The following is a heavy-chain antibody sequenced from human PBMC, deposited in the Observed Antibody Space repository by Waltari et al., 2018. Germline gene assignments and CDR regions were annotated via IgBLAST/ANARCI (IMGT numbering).Heavy chain of an antibody. Sequence: QVQLQESGPGLVKPSETLSLTCTVSGGSISSYYWSWIRQPPGKGLEWIGYIYYSGSTNYNPSLKSRVTISVDTSKNQFSLKLSSVTAADTAVYYCAKLLWFGGSSFDIWGQGTMVTVSS. J-gene: IGHJ3*02. CDR1: GGSISSYY. D-gene: IGHD3-10*01. CDR3: AKLLWFGGSSFDI. V-gene: IGHV4-59*12. CDR2: IYYSGST.